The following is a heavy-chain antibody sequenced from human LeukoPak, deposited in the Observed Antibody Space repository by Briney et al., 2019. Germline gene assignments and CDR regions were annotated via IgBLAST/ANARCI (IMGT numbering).Heavy chain of an antibody. V-gene: IGHV1-18*01. D-gene: IGHD6-19*01. CDR2: ISAYNGNT. Sequence: ASVKVSCTASVYTFTSYGISWVRQAPGQGLEWMGWISAYNGNTNYAQKLQGRVTMTTDTSTSTAYMELRSLRSDDTAVYYCAREQWLGPYYYYGMDVWGQGTTVTVSS. J-gene: IGHJ6*02. CDR3: AREQWLGPYYYYGMDV. CDR1: VYTFTSYG.